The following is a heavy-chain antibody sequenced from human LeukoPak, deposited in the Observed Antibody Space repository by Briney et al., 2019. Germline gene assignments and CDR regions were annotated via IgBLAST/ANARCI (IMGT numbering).Heavy chain of an antibody. CDR1: GFTFSSYS. Sequence: GGSLRLSCAASGFTFSSYSMNWVRQAPGKGLEWVSYISSSSKTIYYADSVKGRFTISRDNAKNSPYLQMNSLRDEDSAVYYCARDQGIFDYWGQGTLVSVSS. J-gene: IGHJ4*02. CDR2: ISSSSKTI. V-gene: IGHV3-48*02. CDR3: ARDQGIFDY.